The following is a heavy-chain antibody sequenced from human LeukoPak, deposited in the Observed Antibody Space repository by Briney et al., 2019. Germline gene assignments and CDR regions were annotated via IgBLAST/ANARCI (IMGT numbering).Heavy chain of an antibody. Sequence: SETLSLTCTVSGGSISSYYWSWIRQPPGKGLEWIGYIYYSGSTSYNPSLKSRVTISVDTSKNQFSLKLSSVTAADTAVYYYARARYDSSGYRFDYWGQGTLVTVSS. CDR1: GGSISSYY. CDR3: ARARYDSSGYRFDY. D-gene: IGHD3-22*01. J-gene: IGHJ4*02. V-gene: IGHV4-59*01. CDR2: IYYSGST.